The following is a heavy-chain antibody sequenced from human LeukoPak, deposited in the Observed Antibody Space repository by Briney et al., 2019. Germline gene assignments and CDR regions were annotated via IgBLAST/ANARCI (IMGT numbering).Heavy chain of an antibody. CDR1: GFTFIYYS. Sequence: GGSLRLSCGASGFTFIYYSMNSVPQAPGRGLERVSYISSSNSTKYYADSVKVRFTISRDTAKNSLCLQMNSLRAEDTAVYYCARGSDYYDSSGYLPSDYWGQGTLVTVSS. V-gene: IGHV3-48*01. J-gene: IGHJ4*02. CDR2: ISSSNSTK. D-gene: IGHD3-22*01. CDR3: ARGSDYYDSSGYLPSDY.